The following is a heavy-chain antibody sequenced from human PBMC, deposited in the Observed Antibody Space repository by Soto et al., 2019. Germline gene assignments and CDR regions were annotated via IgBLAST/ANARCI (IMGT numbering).Heavy chain of an antibody. D-gene: IGHD2-21*02. Sequence: QITLKESGPPLVKPTQTLTLTCTFSGFSLSTGGVGVGWIRQPPGKALEWLALIYWDDDKRYSPSLMSRLTVTKDTSKTQVVLTMTNIDPVDTATYYCAHSRCGGDCLRSYSSHYYGGMDVWGQGTTVTVSS. CDR3: AHSRCGGDCLRSYSSHYYGGMDV. J-gene: IGHJ6*02. CDR1: GFSLSTGGVG. CDR2: IYWDDDK. V-gene: IGHV2-5*02.